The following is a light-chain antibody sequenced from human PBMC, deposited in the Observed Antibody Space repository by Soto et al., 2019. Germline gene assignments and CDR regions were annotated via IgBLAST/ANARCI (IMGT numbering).Light chain of an antibody. CDR2: TNT. J-gene: IGLJ3*02. V-gene: IGLV1-44*01. CDR3: AAWDDSFNAWV. CDR1: SSNIGSYN. Sequence: QSVLTQPPSASGTPGQRVTISCSGSSSNIGSYNVYWYQHLPGATPKLLIHTNTQRPSGVPDRFSGSKSGTSASLAISGLQSEDEADYYCAAWDDSFNAWVFGGGTKLTVL.